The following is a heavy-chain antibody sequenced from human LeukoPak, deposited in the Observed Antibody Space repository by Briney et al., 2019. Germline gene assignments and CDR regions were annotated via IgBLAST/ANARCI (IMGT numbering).Heavy chain of an antibody. V-gene: IGHV4-30-2*01. CDR3: ARQQLWFGEFS. CDR1: GGSISSGGYS. Sequence: PSETLSLTCAVSGGSISSGGYSWSWIRQPPGKGLEWIGYIYHSGSTYYNPSLKSRVTISVDTSKNQFSLKLSSVTAADTAVYYCARQQLWFGEFSWGQGTLVTVSS. J-gene: IGHJ5*02. CDR2: IYHSGST. D-gene: IGHD3-10*01.